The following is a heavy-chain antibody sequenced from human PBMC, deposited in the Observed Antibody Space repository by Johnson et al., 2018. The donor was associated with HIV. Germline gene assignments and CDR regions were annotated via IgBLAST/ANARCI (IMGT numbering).Heavy chain of an antibody. V-gene: IGHV3-30*02. CDR1: GFIFSTYG. D-gene: IGHD3-22*01. J-gene: IGHJ3*02. CDR3: ARGRYYYDSSGSDAFDI. Sequence: QMLLVESGGGVVQPGGSLRLSCVASGFIFSTYGMHWVRQAPGKGLEWLAFIRYDGSNEYYVDSVKGRFTISRDNSKNTLYLQMNSLRAEDTALYYCARGRYYYDSSGSDAFDIWGQGTMVTVSS. CDR2: IRYDGSNE.